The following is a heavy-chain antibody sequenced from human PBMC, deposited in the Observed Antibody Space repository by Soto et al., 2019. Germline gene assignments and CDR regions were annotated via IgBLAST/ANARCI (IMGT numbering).Heavy chain of an antibody. CDR2: ISWGGGST. J-gene: IGHJ4*02. D-gene: IGHD5-18*01. V-gene: IGHV3-43*01. CDR3: AKDQGRDTAMDLDY. Sequence: PGGSLRLSCAASGFTFDDYTMHWVRQAPGKGLEWVSLISWGGGSTYYADSVKGRFTISRDNSKNSLYLQMNSLRTEDTALYYCAKDQGRDTAMDLDYWGQRTPVTGSS. CDR1: GFTFDDYT.